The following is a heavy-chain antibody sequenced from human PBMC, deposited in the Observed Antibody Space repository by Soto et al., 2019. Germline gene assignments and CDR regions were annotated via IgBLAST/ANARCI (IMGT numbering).Heavy chain of an antibody. J-gene: IGHJ4*01. D-gene: IGHD3-22*01. CDR2: IDWDDDK. CDR3: ARGLAYYYDTSGYLDY. CDR1: WFPLHKRRMS. V-gene: IGHV2-70*01. Sequence: GPKPGYQTQPLTINCTFPWFPLHKRRMSVNWIRQPPGQALEWLAVIDWDDDKYYSTSLKTRLTISKDTSKNQVVLTMTNMDPVDTATYYCARGLAYYYDTSGYLDYWGHGTLVTSPQ.